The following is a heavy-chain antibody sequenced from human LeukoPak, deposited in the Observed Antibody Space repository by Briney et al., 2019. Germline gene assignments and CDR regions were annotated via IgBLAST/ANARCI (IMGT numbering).Heavy chain of an antibody. D-gene: IGHD2-21*01. CDR2: IHYSGST. CDR3: ARGPYSPDV. V-gene: IGHV4-39*07. CDR1: GVSIRTSNYY. J-gene: IGHJ6*04. Sequence: SETLSLTCIVSGVSIRTSNYYWGWIRQPPGKGLEWIANIHYSGSTYYNPSLKSRVTISVDTSKNQFSLKLSSVTAADTAVYYCARGPYSPDVWGKGTTVTVSS.